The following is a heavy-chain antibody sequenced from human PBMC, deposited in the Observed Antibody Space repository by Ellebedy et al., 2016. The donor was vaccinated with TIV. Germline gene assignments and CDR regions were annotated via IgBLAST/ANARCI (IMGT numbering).Heavy chain of an antibody. D-gene: IGHD5-12*01. CDR2: ISSSGTTV. CDR3: ARPPRDSGYDVAI. Sequence: PGGSLRLSCSASGFTFSDYYMTWIRQTPGKGLEWISYISSSGTTVYYTDSVKGRFTISRDNAKNSLYLQMSSLRAEDSAMYYCARPPRDSGYDVAIWGQGALVTVSS. J-gene: IGHJ4*02. CDR1: GFTFSDYY. V-gene: IGHV3-11*01.